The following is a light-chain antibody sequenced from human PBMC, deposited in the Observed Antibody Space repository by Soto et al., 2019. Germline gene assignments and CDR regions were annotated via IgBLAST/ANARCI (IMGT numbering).Light chain of an antibody. V-gene: IGKV1-5*03. CDR3: QHYNSYSPYT. CDR1: QSISSW. Sequence: DIQMTQSPSTLSASVGDRVTITCRASQSISSWLAWYQQKPGKAPKLLIYKASSLESGDPSRFSGSGSGTEFTLTISSLQPDDFATYNCQHYNSYSPYTFGQGTKLEMK. J-gene: IGKJ2*01. CDR2: KAS.